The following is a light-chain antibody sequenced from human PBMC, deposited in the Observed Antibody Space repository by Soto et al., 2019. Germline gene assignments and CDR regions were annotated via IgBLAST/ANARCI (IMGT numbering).Light chain of an antibody. CDR1: GSDVGGYNY. Sequence: QSVLTQPASVSGSPGQSITISCTGTGSDVGGYNYVSWYQQHPGKAPKVMIYDVSNRPSGVSTGFSGSKSGNTASLTISGLEAEDEADYYCSLYTSASTPLVFGGGTKLTVL. J-gene: IGLJ2*01. CDR3: SLYTSASTPLV. V-gene: IGLV2-14*01. CDR2: DVS.